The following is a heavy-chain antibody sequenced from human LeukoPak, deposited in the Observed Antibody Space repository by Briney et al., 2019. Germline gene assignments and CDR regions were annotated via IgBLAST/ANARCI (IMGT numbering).Heavy chain of an antibody. J-gene: IGHJ4*02. CDR1: SGSISILY. D-gene: IGHD4-23*01. Sequence: SETLSLTCTVSSGSISILYWSWIRHPPGKGLGWIVYIHYSGSPNYNPSLRSRVTISVDTSKIQFSLKLSYLTAADPAVCYCARGRNSYGGNSEIEYWGQGTLVTVSS. CDR2: IHYSGSP. V-gene: IGHV4-59*01. CDR3: ARGRNSYGGNSEIEY.